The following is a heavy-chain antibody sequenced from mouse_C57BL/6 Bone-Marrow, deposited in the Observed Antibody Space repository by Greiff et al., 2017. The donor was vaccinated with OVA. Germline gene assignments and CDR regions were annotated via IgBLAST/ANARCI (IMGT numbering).Heavy chain of an antibody. J-gene: IGHJ3*01. D-gene: IGHD2-2*01. Sequence: VQLQESGPELVKPGASVKISCKASGYAFSSSWMNWVKQRPGKGLEWIGRIYPGDGDTNYNGQFKGKATLTADKSSSTAYMQLSRLSSEDSAVYCCARDCGYDPGFAVWGQGTLVTVSA. CDR3: ARDCGYDPGFAV. V-gene: IGHV1-82*01. CDR1: GYAFSSSW. CDR2: IYPGDGDT.